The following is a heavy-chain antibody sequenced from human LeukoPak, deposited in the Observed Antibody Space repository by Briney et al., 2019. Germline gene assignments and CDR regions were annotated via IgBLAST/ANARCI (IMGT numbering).Heavy chain of an antibody. J-gene: IGHJ4*02. V-gene: IGHV3-48*04. CDR3: ARGVLPDY. CDR1: GFTFSSYS. CDR2: ISSSSSTI. D-gene: IGHD2-15*01. Sequence: AGGSLRLSCAASGFTFSSYSMNWVRQAPGKGLEWVSYISSSSSTIYYADSVKGRFTISRDNAKNSLYLQMNSLRAEDTAVYYCARGVLPDYWGQGTLVTVSS.